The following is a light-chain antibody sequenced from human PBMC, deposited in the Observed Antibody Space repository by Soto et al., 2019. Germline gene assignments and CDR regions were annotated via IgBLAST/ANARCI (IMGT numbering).Light chain of an antibody. CDR3: HQRQSWPRT. V-gene: IGKV3D-20*02. J-gene: IGKJ1*01. CDR1: QSVSTSY. Sequence: EIVLTQSPGTLSLSPGERATLSCRASQSVSTSYVAWYQQKFGQAPRLLIYDAFSRAAGIPARFSASGTGTDFTLTISDVQPEDFAVYYCHQRQSWPRTFGQGTKVDIK. CDR2: DAF.